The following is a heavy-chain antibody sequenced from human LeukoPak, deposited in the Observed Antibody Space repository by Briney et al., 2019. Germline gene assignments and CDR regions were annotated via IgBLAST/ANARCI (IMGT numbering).Heavy chain of an antibody. J-gene: IGHJ4*02. CDR3: ARGSYALQPFDY. V-gene: IGHV1-69*13. CDR2: IIPIFGTA. CDR1: GGTFSSYA. D-gene: IGHD3-16*01. Sequence: SVKVSCKASGGTFSSYAISWVRQAPGQGLEWMGGIIPIFGTANYAQKFQGRVTITADESTSTAYMELSSLRSEDTAVYYCARGSYALQPFDYWGQGTPVTVSS.